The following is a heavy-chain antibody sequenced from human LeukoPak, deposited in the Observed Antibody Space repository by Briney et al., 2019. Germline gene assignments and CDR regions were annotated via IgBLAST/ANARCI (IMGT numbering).Heavy chain of an antibody. CDR1: GFTFSSDA. V-gene: IGHV3-64*01. CDR3: ATLLGGSFDY. CDR2: ISSNGGST. J-gene: IGHJ4*02. Sequence: GESLRLSCAASGFTFSSDAMHWVRQAPGKGLEYVSAISSNGGSTYYANSVKGRFTISRDNYKNTLYLQMNSLRAEDTAVYYCATLLGGSFDYWGQGTLVTVSS. D-gene: IGHD1-26*01.